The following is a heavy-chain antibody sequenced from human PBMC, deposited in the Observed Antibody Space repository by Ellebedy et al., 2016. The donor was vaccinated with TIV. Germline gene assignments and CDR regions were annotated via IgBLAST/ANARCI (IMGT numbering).Heavy chain of an antibody. Sequence: SETLSLXXAVYGGSFSGYYWSWIRQPPGKGLEWIGEINHSGSTNYNPSLKSRVTISVDTSKNQFSLKLSSVTAADTAVYYCARGRLMATTKGYFDYWGQGTLVTVSS. CDR2: INHSGST. J-gene: IGHJ4*02. CDR3: ARGRLMATTKGYFDY. V-gene: IGHV4-34*01. D-gene: IGHD5-24*01. CDR1: GGSFSGYY.